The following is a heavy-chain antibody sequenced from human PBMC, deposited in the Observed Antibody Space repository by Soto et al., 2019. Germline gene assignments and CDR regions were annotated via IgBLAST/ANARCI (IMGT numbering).Heavy chain of an antibody. CDR3: VKGKIREMATILRDKGFDP. D-gene: IGHD5-12*01. V-gene: IGHV1-69*01. CDR1: GGTFNNHA. J-gene: IGHJ5*02. Sequence: QVQLVQSGAEVKTPGSSVKVSCKASGGTFNNHAINWVRQAPGQGLEWMGGIIPIFGTANYAEKFQGRGTITADETTRTAYMELRNLRSEEAAVYSCVKGKIREMATILRDKGFDPWGQGTLVTVSS. CDR2: IIPIFGTA.